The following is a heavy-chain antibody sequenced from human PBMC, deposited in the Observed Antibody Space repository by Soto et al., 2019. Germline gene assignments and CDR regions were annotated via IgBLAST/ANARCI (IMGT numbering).Heavy chain of an antibody. Sequence: ASVKVSCKTSGYTFTSYFIHWVRQAPGQGLEWMGIINPSVGGTTFAQKFQGRVIMTRDTSTSTVYMELSSLTSEDSAIYYCAREEGAIGNWGKENMVNVSA. V-gene: IGHV1-46*01. CDR2: INPSVGGT. D-gene: IGHD3-16*01. CDR3: AREEGAIGN. J-gene: IGHJ4*02. CDR1: GYTFTSYF.